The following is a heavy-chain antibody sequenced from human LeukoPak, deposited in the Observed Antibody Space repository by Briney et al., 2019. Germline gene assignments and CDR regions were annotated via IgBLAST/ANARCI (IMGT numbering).Heavy chain of an antibody. CDR3: AKDFWSGYYPNY. V-gene: IGHV3-23*01. CDR2: ISASGGST. Sequence: GGSLRLSCAASGLTFSSYAVSWVRQAPGKGLEWVSGISASGGSTYYADSVKGRFTISRDNSKNTLYLQMNSLRAEDTAVYYCAKDFWSGYYPNYWGQGTLVTVSS. D-gene: IGHD3-3*01. CDR1: GLTFSSYA. J-gene: IGHJ4*02.